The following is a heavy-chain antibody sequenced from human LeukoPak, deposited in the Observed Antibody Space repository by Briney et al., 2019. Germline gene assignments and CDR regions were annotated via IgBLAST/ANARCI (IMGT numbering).Heavy chain of an antibody. Sequence: GGSLRLSCAASGFTFSNYYMSWVRQAPGKGLEWVSAISGSGGSTYYADSVKGRFTISRDNSKNTLYLQMNSLRAEDTAVYYCAKDGSGSYCDYYFDYWGQGTLVTVSS. CDR1: GFTFSNYY. V-gene: IGHV3-23*01. CDR3: AKDGSGSYCDYYFDY. CDR2: ISGSGGST. J-gene: IGHJ4*02. D-gene: IGHD3-10*01.